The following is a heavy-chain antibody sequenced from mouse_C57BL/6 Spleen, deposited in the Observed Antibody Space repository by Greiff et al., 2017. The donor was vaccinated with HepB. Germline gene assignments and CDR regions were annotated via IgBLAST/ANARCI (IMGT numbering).Heavy chain of an antibody. CDR1: GYSITSGYY. D-gene: IGHD1-3*01. J-gene: IGHJ2*01. CDR2: ISYDGSN. CDR3: ARGHLTIFFDY. Sequence: EVQLQQSGPGLVKPSQSLSLTCSVTGYSITSGYYWNWIRQFPGNKLEWMGYISYDGSNNYNPSLKNRISITRDTSKNQFFLKLNSVTTEDTATYYCARGHLTIFFDYWGQGTTLTVSS. V-gene: IGHV3-6*01.